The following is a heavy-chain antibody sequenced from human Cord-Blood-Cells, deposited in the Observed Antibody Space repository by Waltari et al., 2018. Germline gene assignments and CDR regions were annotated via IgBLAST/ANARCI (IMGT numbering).Heavy chain of an antibody. Sequence: QVQLVQSGAEVKKPGASVKVSCKASGYTFTSYVISSVPQPPGQGLEWMGWISAYNGNTNYAQKLQGRVTMTTDTSTSTAYMELRSLRSDDTAVYYCARDGNWGGWGSPEDYWGQGTLVTVSS. V-gene: IGHV1-18*01. CDR1: GYTFTSYV. CDR2: ISAYNGNT. J-gene: IGHJ4*02. D-gene: IGHD7-27*01. CDR3: ARDGNWGGWGSPEDY.